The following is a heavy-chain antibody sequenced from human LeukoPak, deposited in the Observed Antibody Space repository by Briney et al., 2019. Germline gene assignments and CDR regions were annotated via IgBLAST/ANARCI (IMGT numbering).Heavy chain of an antibody. V-gene: IGHV1-3*01. D-gene: IGHD5-18*01. CDR3: ARGEPGSDIAMLNYFDY. CDR1: GYTFTNYA. Sequence: ASVKVSCKASGYTFTNYAIHWVRQAPGQRLEWMGWINAGNGNTKYSQKFQGRVTITRDTSASTAYMELSSLRSEDTAVYYCARGEPGSDIAMLNYFDYWGQGTLVTVSS. CDR2: INAGNGNT. J-gene: IGHJ4*02.